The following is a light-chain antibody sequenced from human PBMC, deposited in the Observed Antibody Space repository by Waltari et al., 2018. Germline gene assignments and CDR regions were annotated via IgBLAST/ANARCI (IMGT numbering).Light chain of an antibody. J-gene: IGKJ4*01. Sequence: DIQMTQSPSSLSASFGYRVTITCRASQGVGNSLAWYQQKPGKAPKLLLYAASRLESGVPSRFSGSGSGTDYTLTIISLQSEDVATYYCQQYYSKPLTFGGGTKVEIK. CDR3: QQYYSKPLT. CDR1: QGVGNS. CDR2: AAS. V-gene: IGKV1-NL1*01.